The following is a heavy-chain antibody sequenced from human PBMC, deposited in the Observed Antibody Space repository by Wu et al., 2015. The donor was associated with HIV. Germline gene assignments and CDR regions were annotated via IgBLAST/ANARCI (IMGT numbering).Heavy chain of an antibody. D-gene: IGHD3-22*01. V-gene: IGHV1-69*05. J-gene: IGHJ4*02. CDR3: ARGLAGYYDTSGPYYFDY. Sequence: QVQLVQSGAEVKKPGSSVKVSCKASGGTFRNFAISWVRQAPGQGLEWMGGIIPIFETANYAQKFQGRVTITTDESKSTAYMELSSLRSEDTAVYYCARGLAGYYDTSGPYYFDYWGQGTLVTVSS. CDR1: GGTFRNFA. CDR2: IIPIFETA.